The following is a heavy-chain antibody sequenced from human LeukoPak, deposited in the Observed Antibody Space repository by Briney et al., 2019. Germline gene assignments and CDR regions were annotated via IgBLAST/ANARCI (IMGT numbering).Heavy chain of an antibody. CDR3: ARDQGAVVRYFGWLPQDY. J-gene: IGHJ4*02. CDR1: GYTFTSYA. D-gene: IGHD3-9*01. Sequence: ASMKVSCKASGYTFTSYAMNWVRQAPGQGLEWMGIINPSGGSTSYAQKFQGRVTMTRDTSTSTVYMELSSLRSEDTAVYYCARDQGAVVRYFGWLPQDYWGQGTLVTVSS. V-gene: IGHV1-46*01. CDR2: INPSGGST.